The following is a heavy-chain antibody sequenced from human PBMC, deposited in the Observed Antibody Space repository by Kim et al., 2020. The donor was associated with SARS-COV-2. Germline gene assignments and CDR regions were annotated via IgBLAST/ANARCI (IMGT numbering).Heavy chain of an antibody. CDR3: AKESGAAAGTGWFDP. J-gene: IGHJ5*02. CDR1: GFTFDDYA. CDR2: ISWNSGSI. Sequence: GGSLRLSCAASGFTFDDYAMHWVRQAPGKGLEWVSGISWNSGSIGYADSVKGRFTISRDNAKNSLYLQMNSLRAEDTALYYCAKESGAAAGTGWFDPWGQGTLVTVSS. V-gene: IGHV3-9*01. D-gene: IGHD6-13*01.